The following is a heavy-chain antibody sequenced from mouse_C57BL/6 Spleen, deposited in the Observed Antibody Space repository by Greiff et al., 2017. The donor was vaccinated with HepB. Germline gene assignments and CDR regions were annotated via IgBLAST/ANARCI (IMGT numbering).Heavy chain of an antibody. CDR2: IDPSDSYP. CDR3: ARWGGQLRPFAY. CDR1: GYTFTSYW. D-gene: IGHD3-2*02. Sequence: VQLQQPGAELVMPGASVKLSCKASGYTFTSYWMHWVKQRPGQGLEWIGEIDPSDSYPNYNQKFKGKSTLTVDNSSSTAYMQRSSLTSEDSAVYYGARWGGQLRPFAYWGQGTLVTVSA. J-gene: IGHJ3*01. V-gene: IGHV1-69*01.